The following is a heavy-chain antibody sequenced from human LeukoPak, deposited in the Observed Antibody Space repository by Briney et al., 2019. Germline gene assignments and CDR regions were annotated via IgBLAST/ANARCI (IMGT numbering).Heavy chain of an antibody. D-gene: IGHD4-11*01. J-gene: IGHJ6*03. CDR2: IFYSGRT. CDR3: ARYSNYDLYYSYYMDV. V-gene: IGHV4-59*01. Sequence: SETLSLTCTVSGGSISSYYWNWIRQPPGKGLEWIGYIFYSGRTNYNPSLKSRVTISVDTSKNQFSLKLSSVTAADTAVYYCARYSNYDLYYSYYMDVWGKGATVTVSS. CDR1: GGSISSYY.